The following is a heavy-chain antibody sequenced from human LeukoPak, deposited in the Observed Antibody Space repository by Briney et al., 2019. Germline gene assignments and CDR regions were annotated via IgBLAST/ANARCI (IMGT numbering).Heavy chain of an antibody. D-gene: IGHD1-14*01. V-gene: IGHV3-30-3*01. CDR1: GFTFSRYA. Sequence: GGSLRLSCVASGFTFSRYAMHWVRQAPGKGLEWVTVISYDGTNKFYADSVKGRFTISRDSSKNTLYLQMNSLRAEDTAVYYCARDANRVHHAFDIWGQGTMVTVSP. CDR3: ARDANRVHHAFDI. CDR2: ISYDGTNK. J-gene: IGHJ3*02.